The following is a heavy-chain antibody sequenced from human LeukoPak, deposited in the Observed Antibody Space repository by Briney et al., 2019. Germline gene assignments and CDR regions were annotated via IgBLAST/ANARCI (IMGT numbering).Heavy chain of an antibody. CDR1: GFTFGDYA. J-gene: IGHJ5*02. Sequence: GGSLRLSCTASGFTFGDYAMSWFRQAPGKGLEWVGFIRCKAYGGTTEYAASVKGRFTISRDDSKSIAYLQMNSLKTEDTAVYYCTRFFGYSSSWDENNWFDPWGQGTLVTVSS. D-gene: IGHD6-13*01. CDR2: IRCKAYGGTT. CDR3: TRFFGYSSSWDENNWFDP. V-gene: IGHV3-49*03.